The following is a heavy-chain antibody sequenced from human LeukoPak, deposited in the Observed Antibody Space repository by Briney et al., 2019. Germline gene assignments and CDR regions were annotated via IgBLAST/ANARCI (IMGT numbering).Heavy chain of an antibody. V-gene: IGHV1-18*01. J-gene: IGHJ6*03. D-gene: IGHD2-2*01. Sequence: ASVKVSCKASGYTFTNYGVSWVRQAPGQGLEWMGWITAYNGDTHYAQNLQGRLTMTTYTSTSMAFMELRSPRPDDTAVYFCARWGLVAPGTYYYYYMDVWGRGTTVTVSS. CDR2: ITAYNGDT. CDR1: GYTFTNYG. CDR3: ARWGLVAPGTYYYYYMDV.